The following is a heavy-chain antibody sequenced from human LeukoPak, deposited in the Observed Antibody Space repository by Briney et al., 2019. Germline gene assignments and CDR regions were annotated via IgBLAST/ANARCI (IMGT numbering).Heavy chain of an antibody. CDR3: ARGPRGFDP. V-gene: IGHV3-53*01. CDR2: IYSGGST. CDR1: GFAVSSND. Sequence: GGSLRLSCAASGFAVSSNDMSWVRQAPAKGLEWISVIYSGGSTYNADSVKGRFTVSRDTSKNTLYLQMNSLRADDTAVYYRARGPRGFDPWGQGTLVTVSS. J-gene: IGHJ5*02.